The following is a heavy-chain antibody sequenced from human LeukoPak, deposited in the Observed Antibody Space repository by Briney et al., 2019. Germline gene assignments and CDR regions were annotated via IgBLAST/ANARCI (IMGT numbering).Heavy chain of an antibody. Sequence: ASVKVSCKASGYTFASYAMHWVRQAPGQRLEWMGWINAGNGNTKYSQKFQGRVTITRDTSASTAYMKLSSLRSEDTAVYYCARDPCSSTSCYGNWFDPWGQGTLVTVSS. J-gene: IGHJ5*02. CDR1: GYTFASYA. V-gene: IGHV1-3*01. CDR2: INAGNGNT. CDR3: ARDPCSSTSCYGNWFDP. D-gene: IGHD2-2*01.